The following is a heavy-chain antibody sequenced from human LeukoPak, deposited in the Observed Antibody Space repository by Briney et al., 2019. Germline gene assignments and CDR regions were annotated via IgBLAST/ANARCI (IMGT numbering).Heavy chain of an antibody. D-gene: IGHD3-10*01. V-gene: IGHV4-4*07. J-gene: IGHJ3*02. Sequence: SETLSLTCTVSGGSISSYYWSWLRQPAGKGLEWIGRIYTSGSTNYNPSLKSRVTMSVDTSKNQFSLRLNSVTAADTAVYYCAKSNGYGLVDIWGQGTMVTVSS. CDR2: IYTSGST. CDR3: AKSNGYGLVDI. CDR1: GGSISSYY.